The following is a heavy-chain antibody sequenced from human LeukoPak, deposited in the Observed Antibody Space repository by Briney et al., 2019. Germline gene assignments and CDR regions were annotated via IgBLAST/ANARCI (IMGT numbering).Heavy chain of an antibody. CDR3: ARRDRMEYFDY. J-gene: IGHJ4*02. CDR2: IYYSGST. CDR1: GGSISRGGYY. D-gene: IGHD2/OR15-2a*01. V-gene: IGHV4-31*03. Sequence: SQTLSLTCTVSGGSISRGGYYWSWIRQHPGKGLELGGSIYYSGSTYYNPSLKSRVTISVDTSKNQFSLKLSSVTAADTAVYYCARRDRMEYFDYWGQGTLVTVSS.